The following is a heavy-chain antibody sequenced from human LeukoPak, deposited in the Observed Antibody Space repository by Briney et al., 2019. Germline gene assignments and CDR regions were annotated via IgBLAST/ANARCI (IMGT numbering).Heavy chain of an antibody. J-gene: IGHJ4*02. CDR1: GYTFTGYY. CDR3: ARDRTFDCGGDCYSFDY. CDR2: INPNSGGT. Sequence: ASVKVSCKASGYTFTGYYMHWVRQAPGQGLEWMGWINPNSGGTNYAQKFQGWVTMTRDTSISTAYMELSRLRSDDTAVYYRARDRTFDCGGDCYSFDYWGQGTLVTVSS. V-gene: IGHV1-2*04. D-gene: IGHD2-21*02.